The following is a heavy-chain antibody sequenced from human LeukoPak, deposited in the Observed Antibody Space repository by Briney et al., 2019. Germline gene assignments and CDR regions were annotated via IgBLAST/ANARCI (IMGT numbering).Heavy chain of an antibody. CDR1: GFTFSSYA. CDR2: ISGSGGST. CDR3: AQAHFGVVITSFGY. Sequence: GGSLRLSCAASGFTFSSYAMSWVRQAPGKGLEWVSAISGSGGSTYYADSVKGRFTISRDNSKNTLYLQMNSLRAEDTAVYYCAQAHFGVVITSFGYWGQGTLVTVSS. V-gene: IGHV3-23*01. D-gene: IGHD3-3*01. J-gene: IGHJ4*02.